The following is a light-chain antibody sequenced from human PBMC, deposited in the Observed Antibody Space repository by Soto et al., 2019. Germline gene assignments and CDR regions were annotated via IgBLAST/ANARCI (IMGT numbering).Light chain of an antibody. V-gene: IGLV2-14*01. CDR1: SSDVGGYNY. Sequence: QSALTQPASVSGSPGQSITISYTGTSSDVGGYNYVSWYQQHPGKAPKLMIYDVSNRPSGVSNRFSGSKSGNTASLTISGLQAEDEADYYCSSYTSSSNVFGTGTKVTVL. CDR3: SSYTSSSNV. CDR2: DVS. J-gene: IGLJ1*01.